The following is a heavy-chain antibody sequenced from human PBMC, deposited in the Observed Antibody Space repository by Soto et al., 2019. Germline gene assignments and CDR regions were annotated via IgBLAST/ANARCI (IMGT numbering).Heavy chain of an antibody. Sequence: QLQLQESGPGLVKPSETLSLTCTVSGGSISSSSYYWGWIRQPPGKGLEWIGSIYYSGSTYYNPSLKSRVTMSGDTSKNQFSLKLSSVTAADTAVYYCARHGGGYCSGGSCVNPPNWFDPWGQGTLVTVSS. CDR1: GGSISSSSYY. D-gene: IGHD2-15*01. J-gene: IGHJ5*02. V-gene: IGHV4-39*01. CDR2: IYYSGST. CDR3: ARHGGGYCSGGSCVNPPNWFDP.